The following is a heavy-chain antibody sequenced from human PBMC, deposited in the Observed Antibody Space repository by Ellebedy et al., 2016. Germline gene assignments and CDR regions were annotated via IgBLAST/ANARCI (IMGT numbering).Heavy chain of an antibody. CDR3: ATPPGIAAAYLSH. CDR2: IIPIFGTA. V-gene: IGHV1-69*13. CDR1: GGTFSSYA. Sequence: SVKVSXXASGGTFSSYAISWVRQAPGQGLEWMGGIIPIFGTANYAQKFQGRVTITADESTSTAYMELSSLRSEDTAVYYCATPPGIAAAYLSHWGQGTLVTVSS. D-gene: IGHD6-13*01. J-gene: IGHJ4*02.